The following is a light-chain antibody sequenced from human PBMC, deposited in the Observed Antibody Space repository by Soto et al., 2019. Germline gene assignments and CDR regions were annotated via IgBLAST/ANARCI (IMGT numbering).Light chain of an antibody. Sequence: QSALTQPPSASGSPGQSVTISCTGTSSDVGGYNYVSWYQQHPGKAPQVLIYDVNKRPSGVPDRFSGSKSGNTASLTVSGXXAEDEADYXCSSHAGSNNPFVFGTGTKLTVL. CDR2: DVN. J-gene: IGLJ1*01. V-gene: IGLV2-8*01. CDR1: SSDVGGYNY. CDR3: SSHAGSNNPFV.